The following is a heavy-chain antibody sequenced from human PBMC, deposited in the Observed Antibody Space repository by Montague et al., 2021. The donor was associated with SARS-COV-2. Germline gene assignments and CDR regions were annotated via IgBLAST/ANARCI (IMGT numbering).Heavy chain of an antibody. J-gene: IGHJ6*02. CDR3: ARRTYDILTGYDYGMDV. CDR2: IDWDDDK. CDR1: GFSLSTSEMC. V-gene: IGHV2-70*11. D-gene: IGHD3-9*01. Sequence: PALVKPTQTLTLTCTFSGFSLSTSEMCVSWIRQPPGKALEWLARIDWDDDKYYSTSLMTRLTISEDTSKNQVVLTMTNMDPVDTATYYCARRTYDILTGYDYGMDVWGQGTTVTVSS.